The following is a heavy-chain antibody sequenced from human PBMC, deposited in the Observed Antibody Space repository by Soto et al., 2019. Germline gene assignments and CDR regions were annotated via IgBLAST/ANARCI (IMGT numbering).Heavy chain of an antibody. CDR2: VIPFFGTT. V-gene: IGHV1-69*14. J-gene: IGHJ2*01. CDR3: AMRDSSGYCSLNWYCDI. CDR1: GGTFSTYA. D-gene: IGHD3-22*01. Sequence: QVQLVQSGAEVKKPGSSVKVSCKASGGTFSTYAISWVRQAPGQGLEWMGGVIPFFGTTNYAQKFQGRVTLTADKSTSTAHMELSSLRSEDTAIYYCAMRDSSGYCSLNWYCDIWGRGTLVTVSS.